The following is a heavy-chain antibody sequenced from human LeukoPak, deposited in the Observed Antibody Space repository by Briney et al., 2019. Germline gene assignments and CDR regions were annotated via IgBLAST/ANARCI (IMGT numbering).Heavy chain of an antibody. D-gene: IGHD1-26*01. CDR2: VYYTGST. CDR3: AREDSAISDNAFDI. CDR1: GGSVSSSNDY. Sequence: SETLSLTCTVSGGSVSSSNDYWGWIRQPPGKGLEWIGSVYYTGSTYHNPSLKSRVTMSVDTSRNQFSLKLYSVTAADMAMYYCAREDSAISDNAFDIWGQGTLVTISS. J-gene: IGHJ3*02. V-gene: IGHV4-39*07.